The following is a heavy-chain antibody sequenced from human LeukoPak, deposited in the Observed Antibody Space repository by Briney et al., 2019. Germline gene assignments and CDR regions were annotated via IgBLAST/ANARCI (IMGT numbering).Heavy chain of an antibody. J-gene: IGHJ6*03. CDR1: GGSISRYY. CDR2: IYYTGST. CDR3: ARFDAAPLGGGGGYYYYMDV. V-gene: IGHV4-59*01. Sequence: TSETLSLTCTVSGGSISRYYWSWIRQPPGKRLEYIGHIYYTGSTYYNPSLESRVTISVDTSKKQFSLRLTSVTAADTAMYFCARFDAAPLGGGGGYYYYMDVWGKGTTVTISS. D-gene: IGHD3-16*01.